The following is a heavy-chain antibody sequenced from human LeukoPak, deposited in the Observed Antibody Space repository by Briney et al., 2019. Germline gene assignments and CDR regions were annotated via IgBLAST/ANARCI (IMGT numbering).Heavy chain of an antibody. D-gene: IGHD3-22*01. CDR1: GGSISSYY. V-gene: IGHV4-59*08. CDR2: IYNSGST. J-gene: IGHJ4*02. Sequence: PSETLSLTCTVSGGSISSYYWSWIRQPPGKGLEWIGYIYNSGSTNYNPSLKSRVTISVDTPKNQFSPKLSSVTAADTAVYYCARQGSSSLLPGYWGQGPLVTVPS. CDR3: ARQGSSSLLPGY.